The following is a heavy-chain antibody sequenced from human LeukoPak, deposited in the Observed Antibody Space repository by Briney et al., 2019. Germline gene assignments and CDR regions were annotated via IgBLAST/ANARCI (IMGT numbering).Heavy chain of an antibody. J-gene: IGHJ4*02. V-gene: IGHV4-59*01. D-gene: IGHD6-19*01. CDR3: AREVGYISGWYFDY. CDR2: IYYSGST. CDR1: GGSISSYY. Sequence: SETLSLTCTVSGGSISSYYWSWIRQPPGEGLEWIGYIYYSGSTNYNPSLKSRVTISVDTSKNQFSLKLSSVTAADTAVYYCAREVGYISGWYFDYWGQGTLVTVSS.